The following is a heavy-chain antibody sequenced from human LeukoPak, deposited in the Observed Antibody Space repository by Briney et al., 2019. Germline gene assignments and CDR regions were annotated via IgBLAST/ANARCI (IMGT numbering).Heavy chain of an antibody. Sequence: GGSLRLSCAASGFTFSSYAMPWVRQAPGKGLGWVAVISYDGSNKYYADSVKGRFTISRDNSKNTLYLQMNSLRAEDTAVYYCAREGGGSYFYFDYWGQGTLVTVSS. CDR3: AREGGGSYFYFDY. CDR2: ISYDGSNK. V-gene: IGHV3-30*01. D-gene: IGHD1-26*01. J-gene: IGHJ4*02. CDR1: GFTFSSYA.